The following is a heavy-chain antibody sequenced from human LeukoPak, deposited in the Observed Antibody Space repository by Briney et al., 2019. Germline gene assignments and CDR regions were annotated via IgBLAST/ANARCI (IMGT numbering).Heavy chain of an antibody. Sequence: SGRSLRLSCAASGFTFSSYGMHWVRQAPGKGLEWVAVIWYDGSNKYYADSVKGRFTISRDNSKNTLYLEMNSLRPEDTAVYYCARVSTSGSGNYLTRAFDIWGQGTVVTVSS. CDR2: IWYDGSNK. CDR1: GFTFSSYG. V-gene: IGHV3-33*01. D-gene: IGHD3-10*01. CDR3: ARVSTSGSGNYLTRAFDI. J-gene: IGHJ3*02.